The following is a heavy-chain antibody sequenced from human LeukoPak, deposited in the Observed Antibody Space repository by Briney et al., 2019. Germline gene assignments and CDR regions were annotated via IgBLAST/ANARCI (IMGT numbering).Heavy chain of an antibody. CDR1: GFPFSSYG. Sequence: GRSLRLSCAASGFPFSSYGMHWVRQAPGKGLEWVAVISYDGSNKYYADSVKGRFTISRDNSKNTLYLQVNSLRAEDTAFYYCAKSSTHTAMAVLDYWGQGTLVTVSS. CDR2: ISYDGSNK. CDR3: AKSSTHTAMAVLDY. V-gene: IGHV3-30*18. J-gene: IGHJ4*02. D-gene: IGHD5-18*01.